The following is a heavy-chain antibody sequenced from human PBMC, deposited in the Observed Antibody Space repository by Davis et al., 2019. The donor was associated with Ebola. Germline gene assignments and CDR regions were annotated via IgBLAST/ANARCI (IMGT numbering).Heavy chain of an antibody. V-gene: IGHV3-48*04. CDR1: GFTFSSYS. Sequence: PGGSLRLSCAASGFTFSSYSMNWVRQAPGKGLEWVSYISSSSSTIYYADSVKGRFTISRDNAKNSLYLQMNSLRAEDTAVYYCARGSLRYFDWLHHFDYWGQGTLVTVSS. CDR3: ARGSLRYFDWLHHFDY. CDR2: ISSSSSTI. D-gene: IGHD3-9*01. J-gene: IGHJ4*02.